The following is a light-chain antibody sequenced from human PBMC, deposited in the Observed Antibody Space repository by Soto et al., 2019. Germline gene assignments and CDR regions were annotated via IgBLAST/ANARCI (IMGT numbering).Light chain of an antibody. Sequence: QSALTQPASVSGSPGQSITISCTGTSSDVGSYNLVSWYQQHPGKAPKLMISGGNKRPSGSSNRFSGSKSGDTASLTISGLQAEYESDYYCCSFATSGTWVFGGGTKLTVL. J-gene: IGLJ3*02. CDR2: GGN. CDR3: CSFATSGTWV. V-gene: IGLV2-23*01. CDR1: SSDVGSYNL.